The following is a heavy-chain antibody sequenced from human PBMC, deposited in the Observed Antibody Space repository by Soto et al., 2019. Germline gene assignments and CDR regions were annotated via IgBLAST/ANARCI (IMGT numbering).Heavy chain of an antibody. CDR2: ISSSSYI. D-gene: IGHD3-10*01. J-gene: IGHJ6*02. Sequence: GGSLRLSCAASGFTFSSYSMNWVRQAPGKGLEWVSSISSSSYIYYADSVKGRFTISRDNAKNSLYLQMNSLRAEDTAVYYCARITMVRGVIKDYYYYYGMDVWGQGTTVTVSS. CDR3: ARITMVRGVIKDYYYYYGMDV. V-gene: IGHV3-21*01. CDR1: GFTFSSYS.